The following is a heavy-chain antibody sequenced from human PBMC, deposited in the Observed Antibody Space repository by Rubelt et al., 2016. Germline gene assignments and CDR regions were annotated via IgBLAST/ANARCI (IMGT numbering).Heavy chain of an antibody. Sequence: GGSLRLSCAASGFTVSSNYMSWVRQAPGKGLEWVSVIYSGGSTYYADSVKGRFTISRDNSKNTLYLQMNSLRAEDTAVYYCARCSESDYYYYGMDVWGQGTTVTVSS. D-gene: IGHD2-15*01. V-gene: IGHV3-66*01. CDR2: IYSGGST. CDR1: GFTVSSNY. CDR3: ARCSESDYYYYGMDV. J-gene: IGHJ6*02.